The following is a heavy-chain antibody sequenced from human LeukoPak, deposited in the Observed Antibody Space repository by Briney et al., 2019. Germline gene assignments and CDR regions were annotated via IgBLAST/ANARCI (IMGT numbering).Heavy chain of an antibody. CDR2: ISGSGDGT. V-gene: IGHV3-23*01. Sequence: GGSLRLSCTASGFTFDSYAMIWVRQASGKGLEWVSVISGSGDGTYSADSVRGRFTISRDNSKNTLYLEMSSLRVEDTAVYHCAKGRNSYDSGRCHGPNCYYGMDVWGQGTTVIVSS. J-gene: IGHJ6*02. CDR1: GFTFDSYA. D-gene: IGHD3-10*01. CDR3: AKGRNSYDSGRCHGPNCYYGMDV.